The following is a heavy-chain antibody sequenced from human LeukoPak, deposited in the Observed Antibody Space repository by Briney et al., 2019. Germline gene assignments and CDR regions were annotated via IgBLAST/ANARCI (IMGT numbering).Heavy chain of an antibody. D-gene: IGHD6-6*01. CDR3: AHSRNIAARRRFFYFDY. Sequence: SGPTLVKSTQTLTLTCTFSGFSLSTTGVSVGWIRQPPGKHLEWLGIVYWDDGKRYSPSLESRLTITKDTSKNQVVLTMTNMDPVDTATYYCAHSRNIAARRRFFYFDYWGQGTLVAVSS. CDR2: VYWDDGK. V-gene: IGHV2-5*02. CDR1: GFSLSTTGVS. J-gene: IGHJ4*02.